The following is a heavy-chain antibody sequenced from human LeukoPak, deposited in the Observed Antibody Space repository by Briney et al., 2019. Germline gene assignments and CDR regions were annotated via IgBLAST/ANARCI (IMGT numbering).Heavy chain of an antibody. V-gene: IGHV3-23*01. CDR1: GSIFSTYA. J-gene: IGHJ4*02. Sequence: PGGSLSLSCATSGSIFSTYALSWVSQAARRGLEWASCISGSGGSTYHADSVKGLFTISRDSSKNTLYLQMNSLRAEETAIYYCARVIRAAPGKGYFDFWGQGTLVTVSS. D-gene: IGHD6-13*01. CDR3: ARVIRAAPGKGYFDF. CDR2: ISGSGGST.